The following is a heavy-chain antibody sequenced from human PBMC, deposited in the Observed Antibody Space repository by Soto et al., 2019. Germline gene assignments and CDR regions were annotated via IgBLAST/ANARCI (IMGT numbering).Heavy chain of an antibody. Sequence: PSETLSLTCAVFGGSISSGGYSWSWIRQPPGKGLEWIGYIYHSGSTYYNPSLRSRVTISVDRSKNQFSLKLSSVTAADTAVYYCARAGVVGATALDYWVQGTLVTVSS. V-gene: IGHV4-30-2*01. CDR1: GGSISSGGYS. J-gene: IGHJ4*02. D-gene: IGHD1-26*01. CDR2: IYHSGST. CDR3: ARAGVVGATALDY.